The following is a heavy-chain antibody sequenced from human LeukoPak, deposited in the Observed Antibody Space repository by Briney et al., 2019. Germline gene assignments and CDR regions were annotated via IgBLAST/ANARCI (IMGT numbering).Heavy chain of an antibody. D-gene: IGHD3-22*01. Sequence: PSETLSLTCTVSGGSISSSSYYWDWIRQPPGEGLEWIGSIFYSGTTYYNPSLKSRVTISVDTSENQFSLKLSSVTAADTAVYYCASHREYYYDSSGYFDYWGQGTLVTVSS. CDR1: GGSISSSSYY. J-gene: IGHJ4*02. CDR2: IFYSGTT. V-gene: IGHV4-39*07. CDR3: ASHREYYYDSSGYFDY.